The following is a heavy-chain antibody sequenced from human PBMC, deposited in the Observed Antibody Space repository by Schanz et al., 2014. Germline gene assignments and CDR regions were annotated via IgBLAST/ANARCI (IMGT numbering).Heavy chain of an antibody. CDR3: ARGRRGDCRRTSCTYYFDY. CDR2: IGPASDP. Sequence: VQLVESGGGVVQPGGSLRLSCAASGFTFRSYAMSWVRQAPGKGLEWVSGIGPASDPYYAGSVKGRFTISRENGKNSLYLQMNSLRAGDTAVYYCARGRRGDCRRTSCTYYFDYWGQGTLVTVSS. D-gene: IGHD2-2*01. V-gene: IGHV3-13*05. J-gene: IGHJ4*02. CDR1: GFTFRSYA.